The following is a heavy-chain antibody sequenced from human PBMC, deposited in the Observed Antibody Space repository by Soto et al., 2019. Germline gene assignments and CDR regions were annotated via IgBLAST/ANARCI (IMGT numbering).Heavy chain of an antibody. CDR3: ARPIPSLAEVVPSPRELYFEY. J-gene: IGHJ4*02. V-gene: IGHV4-31*03. CDR2: VSYSGST. D-gene: IGHD2-15*01. Sequence: QVQLQESGPGLVKPSQTLSLTCSVSGGSINSNNYFWSWIRQQPERGLQWIGYVSYSGSTRYNPSFKSRVNRCRDPSKSQFSRALSSVPAAVTAVYSWARPIPSLAEVVPSPRELYFEYCGPGSQGSVSS. CDR1: GGSINSNNYF.